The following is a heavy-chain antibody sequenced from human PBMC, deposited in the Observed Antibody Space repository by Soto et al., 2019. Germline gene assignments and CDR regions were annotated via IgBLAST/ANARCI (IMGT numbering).Heavy chain of an antibody. D-gene: IGHD1-20*01. CDR1: AFTLSNAW. Sequence: GGSLRLSCAASAFTLSNAWMSWVRQAPGKGLEWVGRIKSKTDGGTTDYAAPVKGRFTISRDDSKNTLYLQMNSLKTEDTAVYYCTTGPYSTYNWNGYDYWGQGTLVTVSS. CDR2: IKSKTDGGTT. J-gene: IGHJ4*02. V-gene: IGHV3-15*01. CDR3: TTGPYSTYNWNGYDY.